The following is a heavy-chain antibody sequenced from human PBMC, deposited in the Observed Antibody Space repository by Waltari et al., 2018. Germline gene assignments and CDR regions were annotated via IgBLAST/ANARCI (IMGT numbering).Heavy chain of an antibody. CDR1: GFPFSNYD. V-gene: IGHV3-48*03. CDR3: AKDIRGSA. D-gene: IGHD5-12*01. Sequence: EVQLVESGGGLVQPGGSLRLSCTASGFPFSNYDMNWVRQAPGKGLEWLSYITSGSATKYYADSVKGRFSISRDNTKNSLYLQMSSLRAEDTAVYYCAKDIRGSAWGQGTLVIVSS. J-gene: IGHJ4*02. CDR2: ITSGSATK.